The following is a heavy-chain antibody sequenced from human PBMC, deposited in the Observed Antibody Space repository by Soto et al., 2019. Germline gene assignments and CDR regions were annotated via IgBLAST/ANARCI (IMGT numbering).Heavy chain of an antibody. J-gene: IGHJ4*02. CDR1: GDTFSFYT. D-gene: IGHD3-10*01. V-gene: IGHV1-69*02. Sequence: QVQLVQSGAEVKKPGSSVKVSCKASGDTFSFYTINWVRQAPGLGLEWMGRVNPILSMSNYAQKFQGRVTMTADTSTSTAYMQLRSLRSEDTAFYYCATSYGSGYRAFDSWGQGALVTVSS. CDR2: VNPILSMS. CDR3: ATSYGSGYRAFDS.